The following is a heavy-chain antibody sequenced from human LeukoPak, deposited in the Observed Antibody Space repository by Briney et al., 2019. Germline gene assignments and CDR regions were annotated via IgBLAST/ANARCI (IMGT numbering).Heavy chain of an antibody. CDR3: ARKMKTGDRVGSFDI. J-gene: IGHJ3*02. V-gene: IGHV3-21*01. Sequence: GGSLRLSCAASGFSFSRHNMNWVRQAPMKGLEWVSSIGSDGSYIYYADAVQGRFNISGDNDKNWLYLQMNSLTAEDTAVYYCARKMKTGDRVGSFDIWGQGTMVTVSS. CDR1: GFSFSRHN. D-gene: IGHD1-1*01. CDR2: IGSDGSYI.